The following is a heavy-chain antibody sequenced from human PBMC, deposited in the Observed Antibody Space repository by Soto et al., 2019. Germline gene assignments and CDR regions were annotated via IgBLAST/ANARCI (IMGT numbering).Heavy chain of an antibody. Sequence: EVQLVESGGGLVQPGGSLTLSCAASGFTFSRNWMSWVRQAPGKGLEWVANIKEDGSAKYYADAVKGRFTLSRDNVENSLSLQMNSLRAEDTAVYYCARDGDGYPAWGQGTLVTVSS. J-gene: IGHJ5*02. CDR3: ARDGDGYPA. CDR1: GFTFSRNW. V-gene: IGHV3-7*01. CDR2: IKEDGSAK. D-gene: IGHD1-1*01.